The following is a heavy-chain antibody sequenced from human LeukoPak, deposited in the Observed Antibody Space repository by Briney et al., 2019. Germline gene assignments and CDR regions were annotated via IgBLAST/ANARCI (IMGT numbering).Heavy chain of an antibody. CDR1: GFTFSSYG. J-gene: IGHJ4*02. Sequence: PGRSLRLSCAASGFTFSSYGMPWVRQAPGKGLEWVAVISYDGSNKYYADSVKGRFTISRDNSKNTLYLQMNSLRAEDTAVYYCAKDHGPSGYSYGPDYWGQGTLVTVSS. V-gene: IGHV3-30*18. CDR3: AKDHGPSGYSYGPDY. CDR2: ISYDGSNK. D-gene: IGHD5-18*01.